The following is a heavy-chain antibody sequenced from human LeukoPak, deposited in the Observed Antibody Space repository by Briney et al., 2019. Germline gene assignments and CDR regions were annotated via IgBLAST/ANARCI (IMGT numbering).Heavy chain of an antibody. V-gene: IGHV4-59*01. CDR3: ARDSIAVAGDYYYYYMDV. D-gene: IGHD6-19*01. Sequence: PSETLSLTCTVSGGSISSYYWSWIRQPPGKGLEWIGYIYYSGSTNYNPSLKSRVTISVDTSKNQISLKLSSVTAADTAVYYCARDSIAVAGDYYYYYMDVWGKGTTVTVSS. CDR2: IYYSGST. CDR1: GGSISSYY. J-gene: IGHJ6*03.